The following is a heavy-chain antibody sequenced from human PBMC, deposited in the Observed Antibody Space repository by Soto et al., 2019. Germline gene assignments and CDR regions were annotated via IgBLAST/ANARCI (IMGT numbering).Heavy chain of an antibody. D-gene: IGHD5-12*01. CDR1: GWSFSGYY. Sequence: SESLSLSCAFYGWSFSGYYWSWIRQPPGKGLEWIGEINHSGSTNYNPSLKSRVTISVDTSKNQFSLKLSSVTAADTAVYYCARGESGYSGYANWFDPWGQGTLVTVSS. V-gene: IGHV4-34*01. J-gene: IGHJ5*02. CDR3: ARGESGYSGYANWFDP. CDR2: INHSGST.